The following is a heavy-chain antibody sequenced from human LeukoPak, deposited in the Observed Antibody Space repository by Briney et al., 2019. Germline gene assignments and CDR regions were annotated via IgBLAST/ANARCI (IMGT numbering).Heavy chain of an antibody. CDR2: MNPNSGNT. D-gene: IGHD1-1*01. Sequence: GASVKVSCKXSGYTFTSYDINWVRQPTGQGLEWMGWMNPNSGNTGYAQKFQGRVTMTRNTSISTAYMELSSLRSEDTAVYYCARDPGAYNRADYYMDVWGKGTTVTVSS. J-gene: IGHJ6*03. V-gene: IGHV1-8*01. CDR1: GYTFTSYD. CDR3: ARDPGAYNRADYYMDV.